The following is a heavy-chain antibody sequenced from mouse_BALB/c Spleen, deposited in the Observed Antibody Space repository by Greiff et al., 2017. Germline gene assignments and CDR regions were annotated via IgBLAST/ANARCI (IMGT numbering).Heavy chain of an antibody. CDR3: ARYGNYVGYFDY. Sequence: EVQVVESGGGLVQPGGSRKLSCAASGFTFSSFGMHWVRQAPEKGLEWVAYISSGSSTIYYADTVKGRFTISRDNPKNTLFLQMTSLRSEDTAMYYCARYGNYVGYFDYWGQGTTLTVSS. V-gene: IGHV5-17*02. CDR2: ISSGSSTI. D-gene: IGHD2-1*01. CDR1: GFTFSSFG. J-gene: IGHJ2*01.